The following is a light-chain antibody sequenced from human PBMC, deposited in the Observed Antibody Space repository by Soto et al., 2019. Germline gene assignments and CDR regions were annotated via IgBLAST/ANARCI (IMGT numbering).Light chain of an antibody. J-gene: IGLJ2*01. CDR2: EVS. CDR3: SSYTSSSTVV. V-gene: IGLV2-14*01. Sequence: QSALTQPASVSGSPGQSITISCTGTSSDVGGYNYVSWYQQHPGKAPKLMIYEVSNRPSGVSNRFSGSKSVNTASLTISGLQDEDEADYYCSSYTSSSTVVFGGGTKVTVL. CDR1: SSDVGGYNY.